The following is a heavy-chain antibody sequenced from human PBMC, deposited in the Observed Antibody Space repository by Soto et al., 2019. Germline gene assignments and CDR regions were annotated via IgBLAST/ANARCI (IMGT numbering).Heavy chain of an antibody. CDR2: MNPNSGNT. CDR3: ASDYGDYAGWFDP. J-gene: IGHJ5*02. Sequence: ASVKVSCKASGYTFTSYDINWVRQATGQGLEWMGWMNPNSGNTGYAQKFQGRVTMTRNTSISTAYMELSSLRSEDTAVYYCASDYGDYAGWFDPWGQGTLVTVSS. V-gene: IGHV1-8*01. CDR1: GYTFTSYD. D-gene: IGHD4-17*01.